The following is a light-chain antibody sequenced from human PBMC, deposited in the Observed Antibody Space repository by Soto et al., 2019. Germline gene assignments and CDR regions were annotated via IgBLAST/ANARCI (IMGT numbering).Light chain of an antibody. CDR1: SSDVGGYNY. V-gene: IGLV2-14*01. CDR2: EVS. CDR3: SSYTRSSTRV. Sequence: QSALTQPASVSGSPGQSITLSCTGTSSDVGGYNYVSWYQQHPGQAPKVMIYEVSNRPSGVSNRFSGSKSGNTASLTISGLQAEDEADYYCSSYTRSSTRVFGTGTKLTVL. J-gene: IGLJ1*01.